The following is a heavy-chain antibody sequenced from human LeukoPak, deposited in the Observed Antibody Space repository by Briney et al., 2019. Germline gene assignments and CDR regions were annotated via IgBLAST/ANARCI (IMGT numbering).Heavy chain of an antibody. J-gene: IGHJ5*02. D-gene: IGHD2-2*01. Sequence: SSETLSLTCAVSGGPISSGGYSWSWIRQPPGKGLEWIGYIYHSGSTYYNPSLKSRVTISVDRSKHQFSLKLSSVTAADTAVYYCTRRGYCSSTSCYGGFDPWGQGTLVTVSS. CDR3: TRRGYCSSTSCYGGFDP. V-gene: IGHV4-30-2*01. CDR1: GGPISSGGYS. CDR2: IYHSGST.